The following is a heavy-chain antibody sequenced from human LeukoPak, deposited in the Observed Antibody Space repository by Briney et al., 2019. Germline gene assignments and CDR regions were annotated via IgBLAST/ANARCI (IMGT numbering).Heavy chain of an antibody. V-gene: IGHV3-21*01. CDR3: AKDVFVSSNFFDY. Sequence: GGSLRLSCAASGFTFSSYSMNWVRQAPGKGLEWVSSISSSSSYIYYADSVKGRFTISRDNAKNSLYLQMNSLRAEDTAVYYCAKDVFVSSNFFDYWGQGTLVTVSS. CDR2: ISSSSSYI. D-gene: IGHD2-2*01. CDR1: GFTFSSYS. J-gene: IGHJ4*02.